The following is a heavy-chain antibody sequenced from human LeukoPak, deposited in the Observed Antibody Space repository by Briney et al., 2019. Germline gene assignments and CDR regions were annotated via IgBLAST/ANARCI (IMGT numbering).Heavy chain of an antibody. CDR3: AKDSSVYHYDSRNLDY. V-gene: IGHV3-23*01. CDR1: GFTLRTYA. CDR2: KSSIDAGP. J-gene: IGHJ4*02. D-gene: IGHD3-22*01. Sequence: GGPLRLSCAPSGFTLRTYAMRWVRQPPPKGLAWVAAKSSIDAGPYHAGSVMGRFTISRENSKNTLYLQMNSLRAEDTAVYYCAKDSSVYHYDSRNLDYWGQGTLVTV.